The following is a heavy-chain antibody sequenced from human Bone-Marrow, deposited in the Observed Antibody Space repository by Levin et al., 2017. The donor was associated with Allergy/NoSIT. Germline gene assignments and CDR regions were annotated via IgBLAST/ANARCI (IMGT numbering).Heavy chain of an antibody. CDR2: VYYSGST. CDR1: GGSVSSGSYY. V-gene: IGHV4-61*01. D-gene: IGHD1-1*01. J-gene: IGHJ5*02. CDR3: ARDRPSDWNPRLFDP. Sequence: SETLSLTCTVSGGSVSSGSYYWSWIRQPPGKGLEWIGHVYYSGSTNYNPSLKSRVTISVDTSKNQFSLKLTSVTAADTAVYYCARDRPSDWNPRLFDPWGQGTLVTVSS.